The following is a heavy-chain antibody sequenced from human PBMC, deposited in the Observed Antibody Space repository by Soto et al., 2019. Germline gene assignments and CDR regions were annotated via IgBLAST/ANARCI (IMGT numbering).Heavy chain of an antibody. Sequence: GSQRLSCAASGFSFSISPMHWVRQAPGKGPEWVALISYDGTNKFYADSVKGRFTISRDTSKSTLYLQVDSLRPEDAAVYYCARDPKTSGGQHWAFNYFDSWGQGTLVTVSS. CDR1: GFSFSISP. J-gene: IGHJ4*02. CDR3: ARDPKTSGGQHWAFNYFDS. D-gene: IGHD7-27*01. V-gene: IGHV3-30-3*01. CDR2: ISYDGTNK.